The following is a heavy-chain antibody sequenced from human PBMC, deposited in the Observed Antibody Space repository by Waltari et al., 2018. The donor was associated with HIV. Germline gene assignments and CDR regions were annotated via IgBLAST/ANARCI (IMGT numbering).Heavy chain of an antibody. CDR2: INHSGST. V-gene: IGHV4-34*01. CDR3: ARGRWSGAKRRYGSRGGFDY. J-gene: IGHJ4*02. D-gene: IGHD6-25*01. Sequence: QVQLQQWGAGLLKPSETLSLTCAVYGGSFSGYYWSWIRQPPGKGLEWIGEINHSGSTNYNPSLKSRVTISVDTSKNQFSLKLSSVTAADTAVYYCARGRWSGAKRRYGSRGGFDYWRQGTLVTVSS. CDR1: GGSFSGYY.